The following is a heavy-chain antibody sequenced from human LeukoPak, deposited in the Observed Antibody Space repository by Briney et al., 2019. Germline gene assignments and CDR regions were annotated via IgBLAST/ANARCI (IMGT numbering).Heavy chain of an antibody. V-gene: IGHV3-7*03. J-gene: IGHJ5*02. D-gene: IGHD3-16*02. CDR3: ARELRDYVWGSYRFIRQDWFDP. CDR2: IRQDGGEK. Sequence: GGSLRLSCAASGFTFSSYWMSWVRQAPGKGLEWVANIRQDGGEKYYVDSVKGRFTISRDNAKNSLYLQMNSLRAEDTAVYYCARELRDYVWGSYRFIRQDWFDPWGQGTLVTVSS. CDR1: GFTFSSYW.